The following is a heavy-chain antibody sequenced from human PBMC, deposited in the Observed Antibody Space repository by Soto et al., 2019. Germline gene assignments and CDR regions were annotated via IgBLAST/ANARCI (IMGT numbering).Heavy chain of an antibody. V-gene: IGHV3-30*04. D-gene: IGHD6-19*01. CDR3: ARALTGPVAVTDH. CDR1: GFTSSTYA. CDR2: ISYDGRNK. J-gene: IGHJ4*02. Sequence: GGSLRLSCAASGFTSSTYAMHWVRQAPGRGLEWVALISYDGRNKYYPDSEQGRFTISRDNSKNTVYLEMNSLKIDDTAVYYCARALTGPVAVTDHWGQGTLVPVSS.